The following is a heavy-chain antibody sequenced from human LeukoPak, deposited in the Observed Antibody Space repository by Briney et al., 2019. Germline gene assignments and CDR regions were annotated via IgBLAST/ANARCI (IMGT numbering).Heavy chain of an antibody. V-gene: IGHV5-51*01. Sequence: GESLKISCKASGYNFPSYWIGWVRQMPGKGLEWMGVIVPNDDDIRYSPPFQGQVTISADKSLSIVYLRWRSLKASDTAVYYCARRDASSGGRLDYWGQGSLVTVSS. CDR3: ARRDASSGGRLDY. CDR2: IVPNDDDI. CDR1: GYNFPSYW. J-gene: IGHJ4*02. D-gene: IGHD2-15*01.